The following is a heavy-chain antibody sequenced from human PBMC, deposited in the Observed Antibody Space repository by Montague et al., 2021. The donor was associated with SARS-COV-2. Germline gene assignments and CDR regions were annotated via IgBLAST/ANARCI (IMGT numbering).Heavy chain of an antibody. CDR3: ARAGCSSNVCNWFDP. D-gene: IGHD2-2*01. J-gene: IGHJ5*02. Sequence: SETLSLTCTVSGGSISSSMKYWGWIRQPPGKGLEWIGIIFYSGVTYYSPSLKSRVTIFVDTSKNEFSLKLNSVTAADTAVYYCARAGCSSNVCNWFDPWGQGTLVTVSS. CDR1: GGSISSSMKY. V-gene: IGHV4-39*01. CDR2: IFYSGVT.